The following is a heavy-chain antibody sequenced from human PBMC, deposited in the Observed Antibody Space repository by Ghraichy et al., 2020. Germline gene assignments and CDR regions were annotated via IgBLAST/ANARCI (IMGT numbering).Heavy chain of an antibody. Sequence: GGSLRLSCAASGFTFSSYDMHWVRQATGKGLEWVSAIGTAGDTYYPGSVKGRFTISRENAKNSLYLQMNSLRAGDTAVYYCARSSRGGDAFDIWGQGTMVTVSS. V-gene: IGHV3-13*01. J-gene: IGHJ3*02. D-gene: IGHD3-10*01. CDR1: GFTFSSYD. CDR2: IGTAGDT. CDR3: ARSSRGGDAFDI.